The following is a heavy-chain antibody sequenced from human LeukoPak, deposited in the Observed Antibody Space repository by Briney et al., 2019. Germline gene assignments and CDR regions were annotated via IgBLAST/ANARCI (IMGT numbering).Heavy chain of an antibody. Sequence: SETLSLTCTVSGGSISSSSDYWGWIRQPPGKGLDWIGEIHPSGSTAYNPSLRGRVAISVDTSKNQFSLKVNSVTAADTGVYYCARGTDAYKGGNYWGQGSLVTVSS. CDR3: ARGTDAYKGGNY. CDR1: GGSISSSSDY. J-gene: IGHJ4*02. V-gene: IGHV4-39*07. D-gene: IGHD5-24*01. CDR2: IHPSGST.